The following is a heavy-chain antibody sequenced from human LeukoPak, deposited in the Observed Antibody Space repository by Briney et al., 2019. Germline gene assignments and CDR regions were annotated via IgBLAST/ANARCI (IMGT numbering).Heavy chain of an antibody. CDR1: GFTFSSYA. V-gene: IGHV3-23*01. Sequence: GGSLRLFCAASGFTFSSYAMSWVRQAAGKGLEWVSAISGSGGSTYYADAVKGRFTISRDNSKNTLYLQMNSLRAEDTAVYYCAKLKSHSLGAFDIWGQGTMVTVSS. CDR3: AKLKSHSLGAFDI. J-gene: IGHJ3*02. CDR2: ISGSGGST.